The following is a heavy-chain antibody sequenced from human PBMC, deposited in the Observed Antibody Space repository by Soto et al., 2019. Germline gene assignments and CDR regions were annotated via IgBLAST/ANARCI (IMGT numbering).Heavy chain of an antibody. CDR3: ARHGGNDIVTGKRADYYYYGLDV. J-gene: IGHJ6*01. Sequence: PGESLKISCKGSGYSFTSYWIGWVRQMPGKGLECMGIIYPGDSDTRYSPSFQGQVTISADKSISTAYLQWSSLKASDTAIYYCARHGGNDIVTGKRADYYYYGLDVWGQGTTVTVSS. CDR2: IYPGDSDT. V-gene: IGHV5-51*01. D-gene: IGHD3-9*01. CDR1: GYSFTSYW.